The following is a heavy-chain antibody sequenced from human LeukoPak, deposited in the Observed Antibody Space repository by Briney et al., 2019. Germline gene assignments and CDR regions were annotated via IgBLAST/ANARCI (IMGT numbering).Heavy chain of an antibody. Sequence: GGSLRLSCAASGFTFSSYAMSWVRQAPGKGLEWVSAISGSGGITYYADSVKGRFTISRDNSKNTLYLQMNSLRAEDTAVYYCAKDVHGSGSYPRNWFDPWGQGTLVTVSS. D-gene: IGHD3-10*01. CDR2: ISGSGGIT. CDR3: AKDVHGSGSYPRNWFDP. V-gene: IGHV3-23*01. J-gene: IGHJ5*02. CDR1: GFTFSSYA.